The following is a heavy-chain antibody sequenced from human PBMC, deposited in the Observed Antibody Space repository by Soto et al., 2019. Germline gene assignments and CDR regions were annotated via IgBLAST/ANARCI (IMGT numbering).Heavy chain of an antibody. CDR3: AREGDYDFWSGYYTGTYWFDP. Sequence: QVQLVQSGAEVKKPGASVKVSCKASGYTFTSYDINWVRQATGQGLEWMGWMNPNSGNTGYAQKFKGRVTMTRNTPVSTAYMELSSLGSDDTAVYYCAREGDYDFWSGYYTGTYWFDPWGQGTLVTVSS. D-gene: IGHD3-3*01. CDR2: MNPNSGNT. CDR1: GYTFTSYD. V-gene: IGHV1-8*01. J-gene: IGHJ5*02.